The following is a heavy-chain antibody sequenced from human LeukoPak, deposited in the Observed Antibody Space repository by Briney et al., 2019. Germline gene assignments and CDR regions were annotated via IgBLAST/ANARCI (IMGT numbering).Heavy chain of an antibody. Sequence: PGGSLRLSCAASGFTFSNYNMNWVRQAPGKGLEWVSSISSSSSYIYYADSVKGRFTISRDNAKNSLYLQMNSLRAEDTAVYYCARERLVRGVIGPSSEFDYWGQGTLVTVSS. CDR2: ISSSSSYI. CDR1: GFTFSNYN. J-gene: IGHJ4*02. V-gene: IGHV3-21*01. CDR3: ARERLVRGVIGPSSEFDY. D-gene: IGHD3-10*01.